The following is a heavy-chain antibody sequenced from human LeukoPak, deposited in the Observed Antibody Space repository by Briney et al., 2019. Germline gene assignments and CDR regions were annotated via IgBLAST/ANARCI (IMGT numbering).Heavy chain of an antibody. Sequence: SETLSLTCAVYGGSFSGYYWSWIRQPPGKGLEWIGEIDHSGSTNYNPSLKSRVTISVDTSKNQFSLKLSSVTAADTAVYYCASGRGSTSWFDPWGQGTLVTVSS. D-gene: IGHD1-1*01. CDR2: IDHSGST. CDR3: ASGRGSTSWFDP. J-gene: IGHJ5*02. CDR1: GGSFSGYY. V-gene: IGHV4-34*01.